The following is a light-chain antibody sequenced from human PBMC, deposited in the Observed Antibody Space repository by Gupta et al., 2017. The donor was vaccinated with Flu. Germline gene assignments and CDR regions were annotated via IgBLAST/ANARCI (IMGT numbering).Light chain of an antibody. CDR3: QVRYGSSDHLV. CDR2: DDR. CDR1: NNVSKN. V-gene: IGLV3-21*03. J-gene: IGLJ3*02. Sequence: KMTMTTCGRSNNVSKNVHSCQQKPDQTPILILYDDRNRRPGVPERFSGANYGSTAALTSSRVEAGDEADYFCQVRYGSSDHLVFGEGTKLTAL.